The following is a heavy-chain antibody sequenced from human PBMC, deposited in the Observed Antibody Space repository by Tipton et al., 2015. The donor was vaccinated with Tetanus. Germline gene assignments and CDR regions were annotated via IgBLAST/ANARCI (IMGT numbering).Heavy chain of an antibody. D-gene: IGHD1-1*01. V-gene: IGHV4-34*01. J-gene: IGHJ6*02. CDR2: INHGGST. CDR1: GASFSDYY. CDR3: VTVNFPNYSHYGMAV. Sequence: GLVKPSKTLSLTCSVYGASFSDYYWSWIRQAPGKGLEWIGEINHGGSTNHNPSLKSRVTLSVDTSKNQFSLKPNSVTAADTAMYYCVTVNFPNYSHYGMAVWGQGTTVTVSS.